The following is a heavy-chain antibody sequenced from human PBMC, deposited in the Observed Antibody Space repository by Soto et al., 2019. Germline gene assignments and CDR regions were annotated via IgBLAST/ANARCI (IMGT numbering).Heavy chain of an antibody. D-gene: IGHD2-15*01. J-gene: IGHJ1*01. Sequence: GGSLRLSCAASGFTFSSYAMSWVRQAPGKGLEWVSAISGSGGSTYYADSVKGRFTISRDNSKNTLYLQMNSLRAEDTAVYYCAKMRVGCSGGSCYSEYFQHWGQGTLVTVSS. V-gene: IGHV3-23*01. CDR1: GFTFSSYA. CDR3: AKMRVGCSGGSCYSEYFQH. CDR2: ISGSGGST.